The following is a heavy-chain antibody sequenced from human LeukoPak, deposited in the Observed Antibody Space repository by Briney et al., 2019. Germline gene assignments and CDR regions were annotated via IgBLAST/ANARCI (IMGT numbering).Heavy chain of an antibody. V-gene: IGHV3-23*01. D-gene: IGHD2-2*01. Sequence: PGGSLRLSCAASGFTFSSYAMSWVRQAPGKGLGWVSTISGSGGTTYYADSVKGRFTISRDNAKNSLYLQMNSLRADDTATYYCARGFNYAFDYWGQGTLVTVSS. CDR1: GFTFSSYA. CDR2: ISGSGGTT. J-gene: IGHJ4*02. CDR3: ARGFNYAFDY.